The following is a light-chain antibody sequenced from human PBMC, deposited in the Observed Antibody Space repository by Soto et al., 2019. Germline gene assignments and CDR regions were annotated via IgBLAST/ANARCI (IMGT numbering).Light chain of an antibody. CDR3: QQYYDVWS. CDR1: QNVLYSSNSKNY. Sequence: DIVMTQSPDSLAVSLGERVTINCKASQNVLYSSNSKNYLAWYQQKPGQPPTLLIYWASTRESGVPDRFSGSVSGTHFTLTISSLQSEDAALYFCQQYYDVWSFGQGTKVQIK. V-gene: IGKV4-1*01. J-gene: IGKJ1*01. CDR2: WAS.